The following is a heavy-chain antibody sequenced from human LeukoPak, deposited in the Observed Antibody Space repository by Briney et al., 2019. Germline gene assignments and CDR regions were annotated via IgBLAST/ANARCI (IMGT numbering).Heavy chain of an antibody. Sequence: GRSLRLSCAASGFTFSDYGMHWVRQAPGKGLEWVAVIWYDGSNKYYADSVKGRFAISRDNSKNTLYLQMNSLRAEDTAVYYCAKESSGSYFDYWGQGTLVTVSS. CDR1: GFTFSDYG. J-gene: IGHJ4*02. D-gene: IGHD1-26*01. CDR2: IWYDGSNK. CDR3: AKESSGSYFDY. V-gene: IGHV3-33*06.